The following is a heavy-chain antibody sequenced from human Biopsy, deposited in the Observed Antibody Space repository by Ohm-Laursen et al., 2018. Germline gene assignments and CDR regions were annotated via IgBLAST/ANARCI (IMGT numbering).Heavy chain of an antibody. CDR3: ARERGPHAGSFDR. V-gene: IGHV1-69*13. D-gene: IGHD1-14*01. CDR1: GDTFSSYE. CDR2: IVPMFGMA. Sequence: GASVKVSCKAAGDTFSSYEINWFRQAPGEGLEWMGGIVPMFGMANYAQKFQGRVTMTADESTTTAYMEVIRPTWEDTAVYYCARERGPHAGSFDRWGQGTLVTVSS. J-gene: IGHJ5*02.